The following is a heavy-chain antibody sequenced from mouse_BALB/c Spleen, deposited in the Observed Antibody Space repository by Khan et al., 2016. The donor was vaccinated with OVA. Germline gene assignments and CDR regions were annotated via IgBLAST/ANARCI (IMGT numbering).Heavy chain of an antibody. Sequence: VQLKQSGPGLVKPSQSLSLTCTVTGYSITSDYAWDWIRHFPGNKLELMGYISYGGSTSYNPSLKSRISITRDTSKNQFFLQLNSVTTEDTATFYGARKNYYGYAMDYWGQGTSVTVSS. J-gene: IGHJ4*01. CDR1: GYSITSDYA. V-gene: IGHV3-2*02. CDR2: ISYGGST. D-gene: IGHD1-1*01. CDR3: ARKNYYGYAMDY.